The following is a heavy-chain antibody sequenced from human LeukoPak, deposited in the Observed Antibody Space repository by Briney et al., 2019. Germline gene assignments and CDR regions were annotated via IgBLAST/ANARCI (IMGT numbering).Heavy chain of an antibody. J-gene: IGHJ4*02. CDR1: GFTFSSYW. CDR3: ARGAFDLPDY. CDR2: INQDGSEK. D-gene: IGHD3-3*02. V-gene: IGHV3-7*04. Sequence: GGSLRLSCAASGFTFSSYWMTWVRQAPGKGLEWVANINQDGSEKNYVDSVKGRFTISRDNAKNSLYLQMNSLRAEDTAVYYCARGAFDLPDYWGQGTLVTVSS.